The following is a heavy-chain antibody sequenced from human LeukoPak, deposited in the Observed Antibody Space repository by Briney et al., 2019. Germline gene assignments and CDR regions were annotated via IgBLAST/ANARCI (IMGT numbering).Heavy chain of an antibody. V-gene: IGHV4-59*12. D-gene: IGHD4/OR15-4a*01. CDR1: GGSITSYY. CDR2: IYYSGST. Sequence: SETLSLTCTVSGGSITSYYWSWIRQPPGKGLEWIGYIYYSGSTYYNPSLKSRVTISVDRSKNQFSLKLGSVTAADTAVYYCASGDYGYFDYWGQGTLVTVSS. J-gene: IGHJ4*02. CDR3: ASGDYGYFDY.